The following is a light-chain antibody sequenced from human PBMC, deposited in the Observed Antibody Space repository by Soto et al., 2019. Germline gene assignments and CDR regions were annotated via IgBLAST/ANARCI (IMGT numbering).Light chain of an antibody. Sequence: DIQMTQSPSTLSASIGDRVTITCRASQSINGRLAWYQQKPGRPPKLLIYDVSFLESGVPSRFSGSGSGTDFNLTISSLRPDDFATFYCQQYKVYPYTFAQGTRLDIQ. CDR2: DVS. CDR3: QQYKVYPYT. CDR1: QSINGR. V-gene: IGKV1-5*01. J-gene: IGKJ2*01.